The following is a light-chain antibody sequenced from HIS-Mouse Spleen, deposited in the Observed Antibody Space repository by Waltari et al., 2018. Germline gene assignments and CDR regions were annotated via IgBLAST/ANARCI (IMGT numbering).Light chain of an antibody. CDR2: EAS. CDR1: NIGSKS. V-gene: IGLV3-21*03. Sequence: SYVLTQPPSVSVAPGKTARITCGGNNIGSKSVHWYQQKPGQAPVLVVYEASERPSGIPGRFSGSNSGNTATLTISRVEAGDEADYYCQVWDSSSDHVVFGGGTKLTVL. CDR3: QVWDSSSDHVV. J-gene: IGLJ2*01.